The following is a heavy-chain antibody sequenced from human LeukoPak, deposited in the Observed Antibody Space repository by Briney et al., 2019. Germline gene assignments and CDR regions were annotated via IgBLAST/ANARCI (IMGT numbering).Heavy chain of an antibody. J-gene: IGHJ4*02. D-gene: IGHD3-16*01. Sequence: ASVKVSCKASGYTFTSYDINWVRQAPGQGLEWMGWISAYNGNTNYAQKLQGRVTMTTDTSTSTAYMELRSLRSDDTAVYYCARDLFVGGYGYYFDYWGQGTLVTVSS. V-gene: IGHV1-18*01. CDR1: GYTFTSYD. CDR3: ARDLFVGGYGYYFDY. CDR2: ISAYNGNT.